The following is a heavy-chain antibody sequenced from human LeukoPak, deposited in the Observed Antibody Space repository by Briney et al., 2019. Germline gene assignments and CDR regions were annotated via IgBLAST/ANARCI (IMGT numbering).Heavy chain of an antibody. CDR2: ISAYNGNT. CDR1: GYTFTGYY. Sequence: ASVKVSCKASGYTFTGYYIHWVRQAPGQGLEWMGWISAYNGNTNYAQKLQGRVTMTTDTSTSTAYMELRSLRSDDTAVYYCARDPTKRYCGGDCYPDYWGQGTLVTVSS. D-gene: IGHD2-21*02. CDR3: ARDPTKRYCGGDCYPDY. V-gene: IGHV1-18*04. J-gene: IGHJ4*02.